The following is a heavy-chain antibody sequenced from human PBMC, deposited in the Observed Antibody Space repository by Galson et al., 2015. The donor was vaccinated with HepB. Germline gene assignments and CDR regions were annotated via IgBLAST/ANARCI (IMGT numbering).Heavy chain of an antibody. D-gene: IGHD6-13*01. CDR3: AKDFAAAGTFYYYGMDV. CDR1: GFTFSSYG. V-gene: IGHV3-30*18. Sequence: SLRLSCAASGFTFSSYGKHWVRQAPGKGLEWVAVISYDGSNKYYADSVKGRFTISRDNSKNTLYLQMNSLRAEDTAVYYCAKDFAAAGTFYYYGMDVWGQGTTVTVSS. J-gene: IGHJ6*02. CDR2: ISYDGSNK.